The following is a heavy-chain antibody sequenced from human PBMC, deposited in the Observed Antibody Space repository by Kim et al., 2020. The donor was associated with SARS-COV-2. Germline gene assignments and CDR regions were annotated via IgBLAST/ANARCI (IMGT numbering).Heavy chain of an antibody. D-gene: IGHD1-26*01. Sequence: GGSLRLSCAASGFTFSSYWMHWVRQAPGKGLVWVSRINSDGSSTSYADSVKGRFTISRDNAKNTLYLQMNSLRAEDTAVYYCARDIGEVGATGWFDPWGQGTLVTVSS. V-gene: IGHV3-74*01. CDR2: INSDGSST. CDR3: ARDIGEVGATGWFDP. CDR1: GFTFSSYW. J-gene: IGHJ5*02.